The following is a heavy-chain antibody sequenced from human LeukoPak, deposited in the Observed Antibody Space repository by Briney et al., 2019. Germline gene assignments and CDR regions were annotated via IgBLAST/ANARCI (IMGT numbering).Heavy chain of an antibody. V-gene: IGHV3-23*01. CDR3: ATDSPTTLLVPNDLDY. J-gene: IGHJ4*02. D-gene: IGHD2-15*01. Sequence: GGSLRLSCTASGFTFSSCAMSWVRQAPGKGLERVSAISGSGGSTYYADSVKGRFTISRNNSKNTLYLQMNSLRAEDTAVYYCATDSPTTLLVPNDLDYWGQGTLVTVSS. CDR2: ISGSGGST. CDR1: GFTFSSCA.